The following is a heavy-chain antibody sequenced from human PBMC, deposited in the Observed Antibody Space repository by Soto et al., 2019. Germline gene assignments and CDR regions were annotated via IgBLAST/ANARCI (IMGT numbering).Heavy chain of an antibody. CDR3: APGYSSKLDFQH. V-gene: IGHV3-33*01. D-gene: IGHD6-19*01. J-gene: IGHJ1*01. Sequence: QVQLVESGGGVVQPGRSLRLSCVASGFTFSRYGVHWVRQAPGKGLEWVAVIWHDGSNKYYADSVKGRFTISRDNSKNTVYLQMNSLRAEDTAVYYCAPGYSSKLDFQHWGQGTLVTVSS. CDR2: IWHDGSNK. CDR1: GFTFSRYG.